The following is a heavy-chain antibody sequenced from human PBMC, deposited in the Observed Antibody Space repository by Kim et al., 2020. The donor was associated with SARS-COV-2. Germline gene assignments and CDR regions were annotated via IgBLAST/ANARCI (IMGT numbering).Heavy chain of an antibody. CDR1: GGSISSGDSY. CDR3: ARDQSLVGGTVDAFDV. D-gene: IGHD6-19*01. Sequence: SETLSLTCTASGGSISSGDSYWIWIRQPPGKGLEWIGYIDYSGTTYYNPSLKSRVSMSGDTSKNQFSLRLSSGTAADTAVYYCARDQSLVGGTVDAFDVWGQGTMVTVSP. CDR2: IDYSGTT. V-gene: IGHV4-30-4*01. J-gene: IGHJ3*01.